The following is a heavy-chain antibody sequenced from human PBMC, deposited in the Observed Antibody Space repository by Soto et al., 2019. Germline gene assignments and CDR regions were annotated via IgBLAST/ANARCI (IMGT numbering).Heavy chain of an antibody. D-gene: IGHD6-6*01. V-gene: IGHV1-69*06. J-gene: IGHJ4*02. CDR1: GGTFSSYA. CDR3: ARVGIAARLEFDY. CDR2: IIPIFGTA. Sequence: ASVKVSCKASGGTFSSYAISWVRQAPGQGLEWMGGIIPIFGTANYAQKFQGRVTITADKSTSTAYMELSSLRSEDTAVYYCARVGIAARLEFDYWGQGTMVTVSA.